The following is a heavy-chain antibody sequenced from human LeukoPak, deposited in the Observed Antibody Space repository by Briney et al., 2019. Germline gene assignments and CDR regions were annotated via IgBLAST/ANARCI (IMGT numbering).Heavy chain of an antibody. CDR2: ITSSSSSI. D-gene: IGHD2-15*01. V-gene: IGHV3-48*04. J-gene: IGHJ4*02. Sequence: PGGSLRLFCAASGFTLSSYSLNWVREAPGKGLEWVSYITSSSSSIYYADSVKGRFTISRDNAKNSLYLQMNSLRAEDTAMYYCARDYCSGGRCYSVDYWGQGTLVTVSS. CDR3: ARDYCSGGRCYSVDY. CDR1: GFTLSSYS.